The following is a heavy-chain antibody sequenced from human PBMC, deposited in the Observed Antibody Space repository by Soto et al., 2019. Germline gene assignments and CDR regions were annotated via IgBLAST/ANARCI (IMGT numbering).Heavy chain of an antibody. CDR3: AKRFDHDYYYYGMDV. CDR1: GFTFSSYA. V-gene: IGHV3-23*01. Sequence: HPGGSLRRSCAASGFTFSSYAMSGGRQAPGKGLEWVSAISGSGGSTYYADSVKGRFTISRDNSKNTLYLQMNSLRAEDTAVYYCAKRFDHDYYYYGMDVWGQGTTVTVSS. CDR2: ISGSGGST. J-gene: IGHJ6*02. D-gene: IGHD3-3*01.